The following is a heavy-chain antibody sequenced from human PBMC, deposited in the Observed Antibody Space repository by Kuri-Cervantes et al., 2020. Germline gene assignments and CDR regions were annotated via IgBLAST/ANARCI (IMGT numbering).Heavy chain of an antibody. Sequence: ASVKVSCKASGYPFTGYYIHWVRQAPGQGLEWMGWINPHSGGANYAQKFKSRVTITRDTSISTVYMDLRRLRSDDTAIYHCARSGSYSLIDHWGQGTLVTVS. CDR2: INPHSGGA. V-gene: IGHV1-2*02. CDR1: GYPFTGYY. D-gene: IGHD1-26*01. J-gene: IGHJ4*02. CDR3: ARSGSYSLIDH.